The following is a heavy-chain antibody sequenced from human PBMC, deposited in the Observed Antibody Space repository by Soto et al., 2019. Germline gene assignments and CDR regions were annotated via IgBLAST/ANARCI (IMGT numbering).Heavy chain of an antibody. V-gene: IGHV3-64*01. CDR2: ISSNGVGT. CDR3: ARRARPDFYYMDV. CDR1: GFTLSGYA. J-gene: IGHJ6*03. D-gene: IGHD6-6*01. Sequence: GGSLRLSCAASGFTLSGYAMDLVRQAPGKGLEYVSGISSNGVGTYYANSVQGRFTISRDNSKNTVYLQMGSLRPEDMAVYYCARRARPDFYYMDVWGKGNTVTVSS.